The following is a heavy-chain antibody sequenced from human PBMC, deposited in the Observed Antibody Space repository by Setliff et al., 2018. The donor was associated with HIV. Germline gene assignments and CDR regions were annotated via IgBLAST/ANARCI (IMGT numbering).Heavy chain of an antibody. D-gene: IGHD5-18*01. V-gene: IGHV1-2*02. CDR3: ARTLPQYTNLFDY. CDR1: GYTFTNYY. J-gene: IGHJ4*02. CDR2: INPNSGGT. Sequence: ASVKVSCKASGYTFTNYYMHWVRQAPGQGLEWMGWINPNSGGTNYAQKFQGRVTMTRDTSISTAYMELSRLRSDDTAVYYCARTLPQYTNLFDYWGQGMLVTVSS.